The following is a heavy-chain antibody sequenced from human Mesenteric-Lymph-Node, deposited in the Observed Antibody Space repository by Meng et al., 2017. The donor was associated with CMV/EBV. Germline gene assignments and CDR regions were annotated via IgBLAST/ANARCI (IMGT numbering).Heavy chain of an antibody. CDR1: GFTFSDYY. CDR3: ARETRCSSTSCHRDFDY. V-gene: IGHV3-11*04. Sequence: GESLKISCAASGFTFSDYYMSWIRQAPGKGLEWVSYISSSGSTIYYADSVKGRFTISRDNAKNSLYLQMNSLRAEDTAVYYCARETRCSSTSCHRDFDYWGQGTLVTVSS. J-gene: IGHJ4*02. CDR2: ISSSGSTI. D-gene: IGHD2-2*01.